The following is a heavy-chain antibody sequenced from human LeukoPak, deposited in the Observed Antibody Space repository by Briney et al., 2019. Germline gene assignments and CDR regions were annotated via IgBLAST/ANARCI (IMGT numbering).Heavy chain of an antibody. D-gene: IGHD4-17*01. CDR3: ARVSYSDDSIDY. CDR2: IKPDGSEK. J-gene: IGHJ4*02. V-gene: IGHV3-7*05. CDR1: GFTFSRYW. Sequence: GGSLRLSCAASGFTFSRYWMTWVRQAPGKGLEWVAHIKPDGSEKKYVDSVKGRFTISRDTAKNSLYLQMSNLRAEETAVYYCARVSYSDDSIDYWGQGTVVTVT.